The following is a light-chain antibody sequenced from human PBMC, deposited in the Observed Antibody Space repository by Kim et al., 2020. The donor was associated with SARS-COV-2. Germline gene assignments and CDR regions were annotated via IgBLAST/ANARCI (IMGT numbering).Light chain of an antibody. CDR3: QQSATSRT. Sequence: LSPGERATLSCRARQSVSRDSLAWYQQKPGQAPRLLIHGVSNRATGIPDRFSGSGSGTDFTLTISRLEPEDFAVYYCQQSATSRTFGQGTKVDIK. CDR1: QSVSRDS. J-gene: IGKJ1*01. V-gene: IGKV3-20*01. CDR2: GVS.